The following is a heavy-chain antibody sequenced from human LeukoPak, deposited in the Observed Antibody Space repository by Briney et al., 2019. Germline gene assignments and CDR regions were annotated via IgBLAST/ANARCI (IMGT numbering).Heavy chain of an antibody. CDR3: AKGRGSSGLEDYYGMDV. J-gene: IGHJ6*02. D-gene: IGHD6-19*01. CDR1: GFTVSSNY. V-gene: IGHV3-53*01. Sequence: PGGSLRLSCAASGFTVSSNYMSWVRQAPGKGLEWVSVIYSGGSTYYADSVKGRFTISRDNSKNTLYLQMNSLRAEDTAVYYCAKGRGSSGLEDYYGMDVWGQGTTVTVSS. CDR2: IYSGGST.